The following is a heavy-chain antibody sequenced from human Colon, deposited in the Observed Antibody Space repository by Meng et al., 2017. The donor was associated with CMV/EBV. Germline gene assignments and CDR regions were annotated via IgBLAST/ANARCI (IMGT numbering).Heavy chain of an antibody. CDR3: ARRAGIGGPVFDY. D-gene: IGHD1-14*01. V-gene: IGHV4-59*11. CDR2: IYYSRNT. CDR1: GGSISNHH. J-gene: IGHJ4*02. Sequence: SETLSLTCSVSGGSISNHHWSWVRQPPGKGLEWIGYIYYSRNTNYDPSLKSRATISVDMSKNQLSLKLDSVTAADTAVYFCARRAGIGGPVFDYWGQGLLVTVSS.